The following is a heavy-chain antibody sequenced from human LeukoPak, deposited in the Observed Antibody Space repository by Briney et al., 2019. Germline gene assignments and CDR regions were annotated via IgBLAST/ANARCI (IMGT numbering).Heavy chain of an antibody. V-gene: IGHV4-59*01. D-gene: IGHD1-26*01. CDR1: GGSFSSYN. J-gene: IGHJ4*02. Sequence: SETLSLTCAAYGGSFSSYNWSWIRQPPGKGLEWIGSIYYSGSTNYNPSLKSPFTISVDTSKSQFSLKLSSVTAADTAVYYCARVNVGSGIDYWGQGTLVTVSS. CDR3: ARVNVGSGIDY. CDR2: IYYSGST.